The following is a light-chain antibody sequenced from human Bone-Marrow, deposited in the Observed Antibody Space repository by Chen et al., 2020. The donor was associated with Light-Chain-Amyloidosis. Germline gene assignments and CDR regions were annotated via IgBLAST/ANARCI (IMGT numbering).Light chain of an antibody. CDR2: ADA. CDR1: SGSIATNY. V-gene: IGLV6-57*01. Sequence: NFMLTQPHSVSESPGKTVIISCTRSSGSIATNYVQWYQQRPGSSPTTVIYADAQRPSGVPDRFSGSIDRSSNSASLTISGLKTEDEADYYCQSYQGSSQGVFGGGTKLTVL. CDR3: QSYQGSSQGV. J-gene: IGLJ3*02.